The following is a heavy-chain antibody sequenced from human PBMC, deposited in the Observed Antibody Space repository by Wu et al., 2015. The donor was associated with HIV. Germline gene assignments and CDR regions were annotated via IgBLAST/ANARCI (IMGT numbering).Heavy chain of an antibody. J-gene: IGHJ3*02. CDR3: ARGFTMVRGVIYYPRDAFDI. V-gene: IGHV1-2*02. Sequence: QVQLVQSGAEVKKPGASVKVSCKASGYTFTGYYMHWVRQAPGQGLEWMGWINPNSGGTNYAQKFQGRVTMTRDTSISTAYMELSRLRSDDTAVYYCARGFTMVRGVIYYPRDAFDIWGQGTMVTVSS. CDR2: INPNSGGT. CDR1: GYTFTGYY. D-gene: IGHD3-10*01.